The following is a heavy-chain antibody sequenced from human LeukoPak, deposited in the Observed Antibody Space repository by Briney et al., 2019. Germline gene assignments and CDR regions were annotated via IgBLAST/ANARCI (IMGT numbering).Heavy chain of an antibody. CDR2: IYPGDSDT. CDR3: ARQLMAESDWVHDAFDI. V-gene: IGHV5-51*01. J-gene: IGHJ3*02. Sequence: GESLKISCKGSGYSFTSYWIGWVRQMPGKGLEWMGIIYPGDSDTRYSPSFQGQVTISADKSISTAYLQWSSLKASDTAMYYCARQLMAESDWVHDAFDIWGQGTMVTVSS. CDR1: GYSFTSYW. D-gene: IGHD2-8*01.